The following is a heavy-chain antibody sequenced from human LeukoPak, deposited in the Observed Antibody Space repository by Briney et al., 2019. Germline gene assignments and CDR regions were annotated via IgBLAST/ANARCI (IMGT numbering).Heavy chain of an antibody. CDR3: ARGRATVFGVYWFDP. CDR1: VDSNSSGTHY. CDR2: HYTSGST. D-gene: IGHD1-26*01. V-gene: IGHV4-61*02. Sequence: SESLSLTRPIPVDSNSSGTHYWRWIRQPAGKGLQWIGRHYTSGSTTYNPALKSRVTISVDHSNNQFPLKPSSTTAADTAVYYCARGRATVFGVYWFDPWGQGTLVTVPS. J-gene: IGHJ5*02.